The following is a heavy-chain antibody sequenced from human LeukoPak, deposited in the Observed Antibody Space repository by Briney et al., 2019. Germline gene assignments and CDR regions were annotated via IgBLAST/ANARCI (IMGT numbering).Heavy chain of an antibody. Sequence: ASVKVSCKTSGYTFTSYYIYWVRQAPGQGLEWMGWINPNSGDTSYAQKFQGRVTMTRDTSISTSAYMELSRLRSDDTAVYYCASTSWDIDSYMAVWGKGTMVTVSS. D-gene: IGHD2-2*01. CDR1: GYTFTSYY. J-gene: IGHJ6*03. V-gene: IGHV1-2*02. CDR3: ASTSWDIDSYMAV. CDR2: INPNSGDT.